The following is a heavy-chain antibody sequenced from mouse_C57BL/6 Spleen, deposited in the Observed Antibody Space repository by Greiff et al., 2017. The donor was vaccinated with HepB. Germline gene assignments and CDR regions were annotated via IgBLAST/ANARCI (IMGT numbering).Heavy chain of an antibody. CDR1: GYTFTSYW. D-gene: IGHD2-5*01. J-gene: IGHJ4*01. Sequence: QVQLQQPGAELVMPGASVKLSCKASGYTFTSYWMHWVKQRPGQGLEWIGEIDPSDSYTNYTQKFKGKSTLTVDKSSSTAYMQLSSLTSEDSAVYYCARLGYSNYYAMDYWGQGTSVTVSS. CDR2: IDPSDSYT. V-gene: IGHV1-69*01. CDR3: ARLGYSNYYAMDY.